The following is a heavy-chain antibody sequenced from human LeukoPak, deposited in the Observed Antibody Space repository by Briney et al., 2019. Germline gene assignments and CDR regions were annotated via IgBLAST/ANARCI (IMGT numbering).Heavy chain of an antibody. CDR2: GFYSGSA. V-gene: IGHV4-39*01. D-gene: IGHD4-17*01. CDR1: GGSISSSRYY. J-gene: IGHJ4*02. Sequence: PSETLSLTCTVSGGSISSSRYYWGWIRQPPGKGLEWVGSGFYSGSAYSNPSLKSRVTISVDTSRNQFSLNLSSVTAADTAVYYCARLRGAMTPVTSDFDYWGQGTLVTVSS. CDR3: ARLRGAMTPVTSDFDY.